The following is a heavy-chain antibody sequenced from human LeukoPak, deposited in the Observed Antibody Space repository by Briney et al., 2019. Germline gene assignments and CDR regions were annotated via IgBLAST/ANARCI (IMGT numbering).Heavy chain of an antibody. CDR2: IYYSGST. CDR1: GGSISSSSYY. Sequence: PSETLSLTCTVCGGSISSSSYYWGWIRQPPGKGLEWIGSIYYSGSTYYNPSLKSRVTISVDTSKNQFSLKLSSVTAADTAVYYCARDASRDLGIDYWGQGTLVTVSS. CDR3: ARDASRDLGIDY. V-gene: IGHV4-39*07. J-gene: IGHJ4*02.